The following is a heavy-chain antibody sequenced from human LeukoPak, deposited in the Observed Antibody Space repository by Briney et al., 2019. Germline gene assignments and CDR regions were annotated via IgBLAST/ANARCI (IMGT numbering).Heavy chain of an antibody. CDR3: AKGPLITDCSSTSCTYNWFDP. J-gene: IGHJ5*02. CDR2: ISGSGGSI. CDR1: GFTFSSHA. D-gene: IGHD2-2*01. Sequence: PGGSLRLSCAASGFTFSSHAMSWVRQAPGKGLEWVSAISGSGGSIYYADSVKGRFTISRDNSKNTVYLQMNSLRAEDTAVYYCAKGPLITDCSSTSCTYNWFDPWGQGTLVTVSS. V-gene: IGHV3-23*01.